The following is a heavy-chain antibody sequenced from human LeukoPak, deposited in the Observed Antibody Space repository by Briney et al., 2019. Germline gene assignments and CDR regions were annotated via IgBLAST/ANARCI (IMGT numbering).Heavy chain of an antibody. CDR1: GYTFTGYY. Sequence: ASVKVSCKASGYTFTGYYMHWVRQAPGQGLEWMGWINPNSGGTYYAQTFPGRVTMTRDTSISIHYMELSSLRSDDSAVYYCARDQRGSGYSAYWGQGTLVTVPS. D-gene: IGHD3-22*01. CDR3: ARDQRGSGYSAY. V-gene: IGHV1-2*02. J-gene: IGHJ4*02. CDR2: INPNSGGT.